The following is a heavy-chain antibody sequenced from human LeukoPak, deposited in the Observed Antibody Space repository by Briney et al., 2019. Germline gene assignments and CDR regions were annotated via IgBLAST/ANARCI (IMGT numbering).Heavy chain of an antibody. CDR2: ISSSGSTI. Sequence: GGSLRLSCAASGFTFSSYEMNWVRQAPGKGLEWVSYISSSGSTIYYADSVKGRFTISRDNAKNTLYLQMNSLRAEDTAVYFCAKDMVRGYYFDCWGQGTLITVSS. V-gene: IGHV3-48*03. CDR3: AKDMVRGYYFDC. J-gene: IGHJ4*02. D-gene: IGHD3-10*01. CDR1: GFTFSSYE.